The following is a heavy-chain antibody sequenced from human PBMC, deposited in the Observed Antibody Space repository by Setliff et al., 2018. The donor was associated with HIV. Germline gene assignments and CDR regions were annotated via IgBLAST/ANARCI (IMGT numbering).Heavy chain of an antibody. CDR1: GSSINSTFR. V-gene: IGHV4-38-2*02. Sequence: PSETLSLTCDVSGSSINSTFRWGWIRQSPGKGLVWIGSVSSTGSTNYNPSLMSRLTMSVDTSKNHFSLKLSSVTAADTAVYYCARDYYDKSGFPHHYFDYWGQGALVTVSS. J-gene: IGHJ4*02. D-gene: IGHD3-22*01. CDR2: VSSTGST. CDR3: ARDYYDKSGFPHHYFDY.